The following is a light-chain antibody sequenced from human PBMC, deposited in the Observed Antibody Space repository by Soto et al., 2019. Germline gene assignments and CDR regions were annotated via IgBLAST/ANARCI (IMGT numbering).Light chain of an antibody. Sequence: IVLTQSPGTLSLSPWERATLSCRASQSVSSSYLAWYQQKPGQAPRLLIYGASSRATGVPDRFSGSGSGTDFTPTISRLEPEDFAVYYCQHYGISRTFGQGTKVDIK. CDR3: QHYGISRT. CDR1: QSVSSSY. CDR2: GAS. V-gene: IGKV3-20*01. J-gene: IGKJ1*01.